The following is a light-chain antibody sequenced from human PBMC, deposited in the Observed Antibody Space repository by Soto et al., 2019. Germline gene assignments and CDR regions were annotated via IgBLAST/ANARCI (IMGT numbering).Light chain of an antibody. CDR1: SSNIGSNT. V-gene: IGLV1-44*01. Sequence: QSVLIQPPSASGTPGQRVTISCSGSSSNIGSNTVNWYQQLPGTAPKVLIYSNNLRPSGVPDRFSGSKPGTSASLAISGLQSEDEATYFCSAWDDSLNGVVFGGGTKLTVL. CDR2: SNN. CDR3: SAWDDSLNGVV. J-gene: IGLJ2*01.